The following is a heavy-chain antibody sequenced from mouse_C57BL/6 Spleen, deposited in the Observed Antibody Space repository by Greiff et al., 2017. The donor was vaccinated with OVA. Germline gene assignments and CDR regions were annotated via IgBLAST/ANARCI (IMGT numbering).Heavy chain of an antibody. D-gene: IGHD2-5*01. V-gene: IGHV1-62-2*01. CDR2: FYPGSGSI. J-gene: IGHJ2*01. CDR1: GYTFTEYT. Sequence: QVQLQQSGAELVKPGASVKLSCKASGYTFTEYTIHWVKQRSGQGLEWIGWFYPGSGSIKYNEKFKDKATLTADKSSSTVYMELSRLTSEDSAVYFCARHEYPKSNYGGDYYDDWGQGTTLTVAS. CDR3: ARHEYPKSNYGGDYYDD.